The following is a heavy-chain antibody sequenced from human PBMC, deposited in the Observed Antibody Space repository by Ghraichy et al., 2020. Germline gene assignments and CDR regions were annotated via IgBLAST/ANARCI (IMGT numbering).Heavy chain of an antibody. V-gene: IGHV4-34*01. Sequence: SQTLSLTCAVYGGSFSGYYWSWIRQPPGNGLEWIGEINHSGSTNYNPSLKSRVTISVDTSKNQFSLKLSSVTAADTAVYYCAVDYGDYAALGYWGQGTLVTVSS. CDR2: INHSGST. D-gene: IGHD4-17*01. J-gene: IGHJ4*02. CDR1: GGSFSGYY. CDR3: AVDYGDYAALGY.